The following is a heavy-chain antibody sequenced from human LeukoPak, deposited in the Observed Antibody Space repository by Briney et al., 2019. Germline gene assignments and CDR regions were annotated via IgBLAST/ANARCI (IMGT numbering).Heavy chain of an antibody. V-gene: IGHV3-11*01. CDR1: GFTFSDYY. D-gene: IGHD1-26*01. Sequence: PGGSLRLSCAASGFTFSDYYMSWIRQAPGKGLEWVSYISSSGSTIYYADSVKGRFTISRDSAKNSLYLQMNSLRAEDTAVYYCAREISGERTYYFDYWGQGTLVTVSS. CDR3: AREISGERTYYFDY. J-gene: IGHJ4*02. CDR2: ISSSGSTI.